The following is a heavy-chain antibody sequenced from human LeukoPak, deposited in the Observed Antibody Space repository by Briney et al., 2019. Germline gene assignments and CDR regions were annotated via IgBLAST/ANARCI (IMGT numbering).Heavy chain of an antibody. CDR3: ASETFRTNPFDP. Sequence: PSETLSLTCTVSGGSISSYYWSWIRQPAGKGLEWIGRIYTSGSTNYNPSLKSRVTISVDTSKNQFSLKLSSVTAADTAVYYCASETFRTNPFDPWGQGTLVTVSS. D-gene: IGHD1-14*01. J-gene: IGHJ5*02. V-gene: IGHV4-4*07. CDR1: GGSISSYY. CDR2: IYTSGST.